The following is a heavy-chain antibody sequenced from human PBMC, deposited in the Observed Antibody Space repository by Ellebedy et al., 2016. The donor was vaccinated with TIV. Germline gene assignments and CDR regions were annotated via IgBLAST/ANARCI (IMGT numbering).Heavy chain of an antibody. CDR1: GGTFSTYG. CDR3: VRAYDVLTAYYSFDY. CDR2: LIPIFGTA. D-gene: IGHD3-9*01. J-gene: IGHJ4*02. Sequence: AASVKVSCKASGGTFSTYGITWVRQAPGQGLEWMGGLIPIFGTAKYAEKFQGRVTITADESTSTAYMVLSSLRSGDTALYYCVRAYDVLTAYYSFDYWGQGTLVTVSS. V-gene: IGHV1-69*13.